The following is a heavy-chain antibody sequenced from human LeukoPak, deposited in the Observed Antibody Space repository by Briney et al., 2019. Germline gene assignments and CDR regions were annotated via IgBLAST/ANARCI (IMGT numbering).Heavy chain of an antibody. CDR3: ARVGYGDGSDLNFDY. D-gene: IGHD4-17*01. J-gene: IGHJ4*02. Sequence: GASVKVSCKASGGTFSSYAISWVRQAPGQGLEWMGGIIPIFGTANNAQKFQGRVTITADESTSTAYMELSSLRSEDTAVYYCARVGYGDGSDLNFDYWGQGTLVTVSS. V-gene: IGHV1-69*01. CDR1: GGTFSSYA. CDR2: IIPIFGTA.